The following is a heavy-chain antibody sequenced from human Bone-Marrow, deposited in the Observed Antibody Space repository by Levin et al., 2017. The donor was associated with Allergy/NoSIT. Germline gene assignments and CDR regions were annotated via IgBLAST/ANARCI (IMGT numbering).Heavy chain of an antibody. CDR2: VCYSGST. CDR3: ARGLIITHGGSNYYYGVDV. Sequence: PSETLSLTCTVSGGSVFSGSYYWSWIRQPPGKGLEYIGYVCYSGSTNYNPSLKSRVTISLDTSKNQLSLKLSSVSAADTAVYYCARGLIITHGGSNYYYGVDVWGQGTPVTVSS. CDR1: GGSVFSGSYY. J-gene: IGHJ6*02. V-gene: IGHV4-61*01. D-gene: IGHD3-10*01.